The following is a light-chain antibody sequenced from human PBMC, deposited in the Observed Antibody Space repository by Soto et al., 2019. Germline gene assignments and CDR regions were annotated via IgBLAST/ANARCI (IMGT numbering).Light chain of an antibody. CDR1: QSVLYSSNNENY. J-gene: IGKJ3*01. CDR2: WAS. Sequence: DIVMTQSPDSLAVSLGERATINCKSSQSVLYSSNNENYLAWYQQKPGQPPKLLFYWASTRESGVPDRFSGSGSGTDFTLTISSLRAEDVAVYYCQQYYSAPFTFGPGTKVDIK. CDR3: QQYYSAPFT. V-gene: IGKV4-1*01.